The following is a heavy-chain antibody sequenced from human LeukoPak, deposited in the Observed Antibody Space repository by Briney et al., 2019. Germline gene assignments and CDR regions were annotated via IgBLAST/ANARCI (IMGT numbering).Heavy chain of an antibody. CDR3: AGDDYSDTAGTLK. J-gene: IGHJ4*02. Sequence: PAGSLRLSCAASGFTFSRHGMNWFRQAPGKGLDWVAYISTDSSSMYYADSVRGRFTVSKANDKNFTYLQMDVLGADDTGLYCGAGDDYSDTAGTLKWGERTPVTV. V-gene: IGHV3-48*01. CDR2: ISTDSSSM. CDR1: GFTFSRHG. D-gene: IGHD4-17*01.